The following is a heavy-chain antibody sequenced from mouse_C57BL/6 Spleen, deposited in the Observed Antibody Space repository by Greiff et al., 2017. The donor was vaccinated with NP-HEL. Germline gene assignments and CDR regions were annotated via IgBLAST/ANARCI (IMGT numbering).Heavy chain of an antibody. D-gene: IGHD2-3*01. Sequence: DVHLVESGPELVKPGASVKIPCKASGYTFTDYNMDWVKQSHGKSLEWIGDINPNNGGTIYNQKFKGKATLTVDKSSSTAYMELRSLTSEDTAVYYCARWGDGYYLFDYWGQGTTLTVSS. CDR1: GYTFTDYN. CDR3: ARWGDGYYLFDY. CDR2: INPNNGGT. V-gene: IGHV1-18*01. J-gene: IGHJ2*01.